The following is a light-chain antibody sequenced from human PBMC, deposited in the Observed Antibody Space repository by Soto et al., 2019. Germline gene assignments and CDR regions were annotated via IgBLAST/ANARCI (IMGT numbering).Light chain of an antibody. CDR1: QSVASNY. V-gene: IGKV3-20*01. Sequence: EIVLTQSPGTLSLSPGERATLSCRASQSVASNYLAWYQQKPGLAPRLLMYDASSRAAGIPDRFSGSGSGTDFSLTIRRLEPEDFAVYYCQQYGSSPPYTFGQGTKLEIK. J-gene: IGKJ2*01. CDR3: QQYGSSPPYT. CDR2: DAS.